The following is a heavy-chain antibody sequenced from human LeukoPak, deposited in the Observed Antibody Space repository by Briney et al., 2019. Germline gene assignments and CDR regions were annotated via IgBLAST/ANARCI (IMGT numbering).Heavy chain of an antibody. CDR3: ARAITFGGYYFDY. Sequence: ASVKVSCKASGYTFTGYYMHWVRQAPGQGLEWMGWINPNSGGTNYAQKFQGRVTMTTDTSTSTAYMELRSLRSDDTAVYYCARAITFGGYYFDYWGQGTLVTVSS. J-gene: IGHJ4*02. CDR1: GYTFTGYY. D-gene: IGHD3-16*01. V-gene: IGHV1-2*02. CDR2: INPNSGGT.